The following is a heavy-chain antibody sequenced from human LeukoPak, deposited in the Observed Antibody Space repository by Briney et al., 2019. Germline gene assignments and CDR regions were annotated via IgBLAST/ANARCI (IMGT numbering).Heavy chain of an antibody. CDR2: INPDGTTK. CDR3: ARGDFYTGWSFDP. D-gene: IGHD2-2*02. Sequence: GGSLRLSCAASGFTFNSNWMSWVRQAAGKGLEWVANINPDGTTKLYVGSGTGRFTISRDNARNSLYLEMNSLRDEDTAVYFCARGDFYTGWSFDPWGQGTRVTVSS. V-gene: IGHV3-7*01. CDR1: GFTFNSNW. J-gene: IGHJ5*02.